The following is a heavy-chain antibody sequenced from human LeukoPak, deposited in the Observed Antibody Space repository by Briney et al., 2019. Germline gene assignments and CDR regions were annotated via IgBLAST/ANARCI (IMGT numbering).Heavy chain of an antibody. CDR3: ARRLGGRGYFDY. Sequence: SETLSLTCTVSGYSISSGYYWGWIRQPPGKGLEWIRSIYHSGSTYYNPSLKSRVTISVDTSKNQFSLKLSSVTAADTAVYYCARRLGGRGYFDYWGQGTLVTVSS. D-gene: IGHD3-10*01. J-gene: IGHJ4*02. CDR1: GYSISSGYY. V-gene: IGHV4-38-2*02. CDR2: IYHSGST.